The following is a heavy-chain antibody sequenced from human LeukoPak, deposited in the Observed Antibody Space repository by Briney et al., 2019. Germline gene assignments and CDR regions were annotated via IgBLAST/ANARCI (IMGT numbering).Heavy chain of an antibody. Sequence: GGSRRLSCAASGFSFTDYYMNWLRQAPGKGLEWVSSISRGGNSIYYTDSVKGRFTTSRDNAKNSLYLQMNSLRAEDTAIYYCARDQYLDYRGQGALVTVSS. CDR1: GFSFTDYY. CDR2: ISRGGNSI. J-gene: IGHJ4*02. CDR3: ARDQYLDY. V-gene: IGHV3-11*01.